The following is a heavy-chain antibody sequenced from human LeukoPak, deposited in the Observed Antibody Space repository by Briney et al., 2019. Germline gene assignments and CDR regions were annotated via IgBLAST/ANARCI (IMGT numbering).Heavy chain of an antibody. J-gene: IGHJ4*02. CDR1: GGHISSSSYY. V-gene: IGHV4-39*01. CDR2: IYYSGST. CDR3: ARQLGYCSSTSCYADKVDY. Sequence: SDTLSLTCTVSGGHISSSSYYWRGIRPPPGKALVWIGCIYYSGSTYYNPSLKSRVTISVDTSKNQFSLKLSSVTAADTAVYYCARQLGYCSSTSCYADKVDYWGQGTLVTVSS. D-gene: IGHD2-2*01.